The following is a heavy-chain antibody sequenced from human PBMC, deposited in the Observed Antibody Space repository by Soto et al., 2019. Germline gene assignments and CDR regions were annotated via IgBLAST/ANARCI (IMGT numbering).Heavy chain of an antibody. CDR3: ASHNYYNADRGASHLDY. V-gene: IGHV3-23*01. D-gene: IGHD3-10*01. CDR2: ISGSGDVT. CDR1: GFTFSNYA. Sequence: EVHLLESGGGLVQPGGSLRLSCAASGFTFSNYAMSWVRQAPGKGLEWVSAISGSGDVTPYADSVKGRFTISRDNSKTTLYLQMNSLRAEDTAVYFCASHNYYNADRGASHLDYWGPGTLVTVSS. J-gene: IGHJ4*02.